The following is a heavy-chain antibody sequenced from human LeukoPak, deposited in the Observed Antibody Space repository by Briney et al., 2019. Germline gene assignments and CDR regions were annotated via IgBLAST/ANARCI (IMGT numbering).Heavy chain of an antibody. V-gene: IGHV3-33*01. CDR1: GFTFSNYG. J-gene: IGHJ4*02. CDR3: ARSREYSGYGIAL. CDR2: IWYDGSNR. Sequence: GGSLRLSCAAYGFTFSNYGMNWVRQAPGKGLEWVAVIWYDGSNRYYADSVKGRFTISRDNSKNTLYLQVNSLGAEDTAVYYCARSREYSGYGIALWGQGTLVTVSS. D-gene: IGHD5-12*01.